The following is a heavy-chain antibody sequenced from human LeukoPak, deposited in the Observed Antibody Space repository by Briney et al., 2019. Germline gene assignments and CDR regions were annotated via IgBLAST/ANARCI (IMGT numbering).Heavy chain of an antibody. J-gene: IGHJ6*03. CDR3: ARRHDDFPFYYMDV. CDR2: INPNSGGT. CDR1: GYTFTNYY. V-gene: IGHV1-2*02. Sequence: ASVKVSCKASGYTFTNYYMHWVRQAPGQGLEWMGWINPNSGGTNYAQKFQGRVTMTRDTSISTAYMELSRLRSDDTALYFCARRHDDFPFYYMDVWGKGTTATVSS. D-gene: IGHD3-3*01.